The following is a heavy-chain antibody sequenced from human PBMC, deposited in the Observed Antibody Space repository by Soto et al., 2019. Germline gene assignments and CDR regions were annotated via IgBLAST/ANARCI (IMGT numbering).Heavy chain of an antibody. CDR1: GGTFSSYA. D-gene: IGHD3-3*01. J-gene: IGHJ5*02. CDR3: ARFPDYDFWSGFDENENWFDP. Sequence: SVKVSCKASGGTFSSYAISWVRQAPGQGLEWMGGIIPIFGTANYAQKFQGRVTITADESTSTAYMELSSLRSEDTAVYYCARFPDYDFWSGFDENENWFDPWGQGTLVTVS. V-gene: IGHV1-69*13. CDR2: IIPIFGTA.